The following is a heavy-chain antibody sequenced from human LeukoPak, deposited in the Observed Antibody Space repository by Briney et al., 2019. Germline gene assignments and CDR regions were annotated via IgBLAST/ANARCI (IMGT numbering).Heavy chain of an antibody. J-gene: IGHJ6*02. CDR3: ARGGFITIFGVVVYYYYGMDV. Sequence: GASVKVSCKASGYTFTSYYMHWVRQAPGQGLEGMGIINPSGGSTSYAQKFQGRVTMTRDTSTSTVYMELSSLRSEDTAVYYCARGGFITIFGVVVYYYYGMDVWGQGTTVTVSS. D-gene: IGHD3-3*01. CDR2: INPSGGST. V-gene: IGHV1-46*01. CDR1: GYTFTSYY.